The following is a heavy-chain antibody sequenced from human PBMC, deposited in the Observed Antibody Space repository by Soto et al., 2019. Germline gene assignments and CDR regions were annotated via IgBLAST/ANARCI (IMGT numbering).Heavy chain of an antibody. CDR1: GFTFGNYA. V-gene: IGHV3-23*01. CDR2: ISGGGDGT. J-gene: IGHJ3*02. Sequence: EVQLLESGGGLVQPGGSLRLSCAASGFTFGNYAMIWVRQAPGKGLEWVSTISGGGDGTYYADSVRGRFTISRENSGNPVYLQMNSLRAEDTAVYYCAKKGLGSLATYCSTGDCHYAFDIWGQGTMVTVSS. D-gene: IGHD2-15*01. CDR3: AKKGLGSLATYCSTGDCHYAFDI.